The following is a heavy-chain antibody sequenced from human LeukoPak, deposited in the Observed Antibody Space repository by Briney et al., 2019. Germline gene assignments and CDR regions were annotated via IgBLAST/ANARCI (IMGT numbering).Heavy chain of an antibody. CDR3: ARMSLGELSFDY. V-gene: IGHV4-59*01. CDR1: GGSISSYY. D-gene: IGHD3-16*02. CDR2: TYYSGGI. Sequence: SETLSLTCTVSGGSISSYYWSWIRQPPGKGLEWIGYTYYSGGINYNPSLKSRVTISVDRSKNQFSLKLSSVTAADTAVYYCARMSLGELSFDYWGQGTLVTVSS. J-gene: IGHJ4*02.